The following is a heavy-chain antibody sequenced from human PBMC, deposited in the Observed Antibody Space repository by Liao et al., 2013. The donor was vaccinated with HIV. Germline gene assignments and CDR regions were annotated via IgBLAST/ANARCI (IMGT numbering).Heavy chain of an antibody. CDR2: IYSSGST. CDR1: GGSISSGSYY. J-gene: IGHJ6*03. D-gene: IGHD1-26*01. V-gene: IGHV4-61*02. CDR3: ARGVRVGATDFYMDV. Sequence: QVQLQESGPGLVKPSQTLSLTCTVSGGSISSGSYYWSWIRQPAGKGLEWIGRIYSSGSTNYNPSLKSRVTISVDTSKNQFSLKLGSVTAADTAVYYCARGVRVGATDFYMDVWGKGTTVTVSS.